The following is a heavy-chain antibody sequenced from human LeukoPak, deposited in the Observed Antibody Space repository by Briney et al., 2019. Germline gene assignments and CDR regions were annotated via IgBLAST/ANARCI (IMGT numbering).Heavy chain of an antibody. J-gene: IGHJ1*01. V-gene: IGHV5-51*01. CDR2: IYPGDSDT. D-gene: IGHD2-21*02. Sequence: HGESLKISCKGSGYSFTSYWIGWVRQMPGKGLEWMGIIYPGDSDTRYSPSFQGQVTISADKSISTAYLQWSSLKASDTAMYYCAVRPVVTAPAAEYFQHWGQGTLVTVSS. CDR1: GYSFTSYW. CDR3: AVRPVVTAPAAEYFQH.